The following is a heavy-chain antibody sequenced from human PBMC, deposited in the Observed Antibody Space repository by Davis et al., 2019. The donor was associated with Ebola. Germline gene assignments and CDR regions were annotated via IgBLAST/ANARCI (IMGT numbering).Heavy chain of an antibody. J-gene: IGHJ3*02. CDR1: GGSFSGYY. CDR2: INHSGST. D-gene: IGHD2-2*01. V-gene: IGHV4-34*01. Sequence: PSETLSLTCAVYGGSFSGYYWSWIRQPPGKGLEWIGEINHSGSTNYNPSLKSRVTISVDTSKNQFSLKLSSVTAADTAVYYCARPKTTRIVVVPAAMVTNAFDIWGQGTMVTVSS. CDR3: ARPKTTRIVVVPAAMVTNAFDI.